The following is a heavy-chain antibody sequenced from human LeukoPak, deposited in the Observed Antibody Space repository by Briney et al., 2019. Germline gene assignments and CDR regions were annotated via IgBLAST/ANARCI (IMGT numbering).Heavy chain of an antibody. CDR1: GGSLRSYY. V-gene: IGHV4-59*08. J-gene: IGHJ4*02. CDR2: IYYSGSS. D-gene: IGHD6-13*01. Sequence: SETLSLTCTVSGGSLRSYYWAWIRQPPGKGLEWIGSIYYSGSSDYNPSLKSRVTISVDTSKDQFSLKLSSVTAADTAVYYCARQSYSSSWYFFDHWGQGALVTVSP. CDR3: ARQSYSSSWYFFDH.